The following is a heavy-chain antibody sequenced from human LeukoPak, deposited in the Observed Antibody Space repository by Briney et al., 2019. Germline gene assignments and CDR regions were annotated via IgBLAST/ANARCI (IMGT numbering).Heavy chain of an antibody. D-gene: IGHD4-23*01. CDR1: GYTFTSYY. Sequence: ASVKVSCKASGYTFTSYYIHLVRQAPGQGLEWMGIFNPSGGSASYAQKFQGRVTMTRDTSTRTVYMELSSLRSEDTAVYYCANGGNSGYFDYWGQGTLVTVSS. J-gene: IGHJ4*02. CDR3: ANGGNSGYFDY. CDR2: FNPSGGSA. V-gene: IGHV1-46*01.